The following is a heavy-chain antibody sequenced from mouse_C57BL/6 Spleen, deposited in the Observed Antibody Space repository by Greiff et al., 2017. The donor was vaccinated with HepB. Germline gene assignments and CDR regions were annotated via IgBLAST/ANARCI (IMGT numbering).Heavy chain of an antibody. V-gene: IGHV1-26*01. CDR3: ARGLLFDD. CDR2: INPNNGGT. D-gene: IGHD2-13*01. J-gene: IGHJ2*01. Sequence: VQLQQSGPELVKPGASVKISCKASGYTFTDYYMNWVKQSHGKSLEWIGDINPNNGGTSYNQKFKGKATLTVDKSSSTAYMELRSLTSEDSAVYYCARGLLFDDWGQGTTLTVSS. CDR1: GYTFTDYY.